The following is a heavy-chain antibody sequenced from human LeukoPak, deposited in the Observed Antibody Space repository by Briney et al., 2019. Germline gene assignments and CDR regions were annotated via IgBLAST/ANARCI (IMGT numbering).Heavy chain of an antibody. Sequence: APVKVSCKASGYTFTSYDINWARQAPGQGLEWMGWISAYNGNTNYAQKLQGRVTMTTDTSTSTAYMELRSLRSDDTAVYYCAREPLAYCGGDCYSGTEHTDYWGQGTLVTVSS. D-gene: IGHD2-21*02. J-gene: IGHJ4*02. CDR2: ISAYNGNT. V-gene: IGHV1-18*01. CDR3: AREPLAYCGGDCYSGTEHTDY. CDR1: GYTFTSYD.